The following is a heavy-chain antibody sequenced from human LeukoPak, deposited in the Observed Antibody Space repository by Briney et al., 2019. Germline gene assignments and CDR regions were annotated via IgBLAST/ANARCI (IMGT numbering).Heavy chain of an antibody. V-gene: IGHV1-69*13. CDR1: GYTFTGYY. J-gene: IGHJ6*02. CDR2: IIPIFGTA. D-gene: IGHD2-2*01. CDR3: AGYVVPAANYYYYGMDV. Sequence: EASVKVSCKASGYTFTGYYMHWVRQAPGQGLEWMGGIIPIFGTANYAQKFQGRVTITADESTSTAYMELSSLRSEDTAVYYCAGYVVPAANYYYYGMDVWGQGTTVTVSS.